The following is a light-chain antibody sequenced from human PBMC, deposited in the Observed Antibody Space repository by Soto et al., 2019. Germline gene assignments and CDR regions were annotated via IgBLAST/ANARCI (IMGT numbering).Light chain of an antibody. Sequence: EIVMTQSPATLSVSPGERATLSCRASQSVSSNLAWYQQKPGQAPRLLIYGASTRATGIPARFSGSGSGTEFTLTISSLQSVDFAVYYCQQHNNWPFTFGPGTKVDIK. CDR1: QSVSSN. J-gene: IGKJ3*01. CDR2: GAS. V-gene: IGKV3-15*01. CDR3: QQHNNWPFT.